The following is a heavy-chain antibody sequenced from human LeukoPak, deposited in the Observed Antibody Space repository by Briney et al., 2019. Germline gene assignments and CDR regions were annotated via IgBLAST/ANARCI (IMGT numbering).Heavy chain of an antibody. V-gene: IGHV1-69*13. Sequence: SVKVSCKASGGTFSSYAISWVRQAPGQGLEWMGGIIPIFGTANYAQKFQGRVTITADESTSTAYMELSSLRSEDTAVYYCARVEFEKYQLLEYFQHWGQGTLVTVSS. CDR1: GGTFSSYA. D-gene: IGHD2-2*01. CDR2: IIPIFGTA. CDR3: ARVEFEKYQLLEYFQH. J-gene: IGHJ1*01.